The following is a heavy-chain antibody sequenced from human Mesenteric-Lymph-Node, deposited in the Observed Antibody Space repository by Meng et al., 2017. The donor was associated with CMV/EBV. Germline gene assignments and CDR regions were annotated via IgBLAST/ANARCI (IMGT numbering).Heavy chain of an antibody. CDR2: IYSGGST. J-gene: IGHJ3*02. CDR1: GFTFSSYA. D-gene: IGHD3-9*01. V-gene: IGHV3-66*02. CDR3: ARDSRSVLRYSWGAFDI. Sequence: ETLSLTCAASGFTFSSYAMSWVRQAPGKGLEWVSVIYSGGSTYYADSVKGRFTISRDNSKNTLYLQMNSLRAEDTAVYYCARDSRSVLRYSWGAFDIWGQGTMVTVSS.